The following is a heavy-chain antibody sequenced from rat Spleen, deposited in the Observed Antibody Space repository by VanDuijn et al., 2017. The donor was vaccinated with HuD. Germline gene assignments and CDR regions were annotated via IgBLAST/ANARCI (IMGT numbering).Heavy chain of an antibody. J-gene: IGHJ2*01. CDR2: INYSGFT. Sequence: EVQLQESGPGLVKPSQSFSLTCSVTGYSITSNYWAWIRKFPGNKMEWMGYINYSGFTGYNPSLKSRISITRDTSKNQFFLQLNSVTTEDTATYYCARQWDYWGQGVMVTVSS. CDR1: GYSITSNY. CDR3: ARQWDY. V-gene: IGHV3-1*01.